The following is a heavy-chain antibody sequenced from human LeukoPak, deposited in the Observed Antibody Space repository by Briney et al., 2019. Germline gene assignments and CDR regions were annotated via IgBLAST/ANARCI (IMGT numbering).Heavy chain of an antibody. V-gene: IGHV4-4*07. CDR1: GGSISSYY. Sequence: PETLSLTCTVSGGSISSYYWSWIRQPAGKGLEWIGRIYTSGSTNYNPSLKSRVTMSIDTSKNQFSLKLSSVTAADTAVYYCARFTVRGVNDYWGQGTLVTVSS. CDR2: IYTSGST. J-gene: IGHJ4*02. D-gene: IGHD3-10*01. CDR3: ARFTVRGVNDY.